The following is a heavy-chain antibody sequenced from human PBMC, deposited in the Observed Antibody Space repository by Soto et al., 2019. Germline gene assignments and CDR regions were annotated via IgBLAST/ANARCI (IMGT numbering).Heavy chain of an antibody. V-gene: IGHV1-18*01. Sequence: ASVKVSCKASGGTFSSYTISWVRQAPGQGLEWMGWISAYNGNTNYAQKLQGRVTMTTDTSTSTAYMELRSLRSDDTAVYYCARDDIVVVVAAPDYYYYYGMDVWGQGTTVTVSS. CDR2: ISAYNGNT. J-gene: IGHJ6*02. D-gene: IGHD2-15*01. CDR1: GGTFSSYT. CDR3: ARDDIVVVVAAPDYYYYYGMDV.